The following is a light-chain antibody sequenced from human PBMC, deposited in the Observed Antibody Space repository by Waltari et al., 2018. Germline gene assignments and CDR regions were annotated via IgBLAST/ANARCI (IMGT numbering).Light chain of an antibody. Sequence: QSALTQPASVPGSPGQSITISCTGTDSDVGAYNFVSWYRQHPGKAPHLIIYEVSERPPGIPDRCSGSKSDNTASLTISGLQADDEAVYYCSSYTTSNAPGVFGTGTKVTVL. CDR2: EVS. V-gene: IGLV2-14*01. CDR1: DSDVGAYNF. CDR3: SSYTTSNAPGV. J-gene: IGLJ1*01.